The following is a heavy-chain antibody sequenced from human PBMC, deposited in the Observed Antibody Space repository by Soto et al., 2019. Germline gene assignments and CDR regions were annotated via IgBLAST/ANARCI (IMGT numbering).Heavy chain of an antibody. J-gene: IGHJ4*02. CDR2: IRSSSTTI. D-gene: IGHD3-16*01. CDR3: ARGGGEFDY. CDR1: GFTFSTYN. Sequence: EVQLVESGGDLVQPGGSLRLSCAASGFTFSTYNMNWVRQAPGKGLEWVSYIRSSSTTIYYADSVRGRFTVSRDNAKNSLYRQMNSRRAEDTAGDYCARGGGEFDYWGQGTLVTVSS. V-gene: IGHV3-48*01.